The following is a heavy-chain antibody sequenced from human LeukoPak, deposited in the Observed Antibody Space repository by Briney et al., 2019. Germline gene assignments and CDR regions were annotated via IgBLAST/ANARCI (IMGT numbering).Heavy chain of an antibody. Sequence: SGPTLVNPTQTLTLTCTFSGFSLSTSGVGVGWIRQPPGKALEWLAVIDWDGDNRYRQTLKSTLTVTKNTSKNQVVLTITTIEPVDTATYYCAHRNYGYISGSWFDPWGQGTLVTVSS. CDR3: AHRNYGYISGSWFDP. V-gene: IGHV2-5*02. CDR2: IDWDGDN. J-gene: IGHJ5*02. CDR1: GFSLSTSGVG. D-gene: IGHD5-18*01.